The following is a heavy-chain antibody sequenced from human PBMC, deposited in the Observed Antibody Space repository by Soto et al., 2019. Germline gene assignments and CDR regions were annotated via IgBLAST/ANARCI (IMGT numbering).Heavy chain of an antibody. Sequence: SETLSLTRTFSGGSISSGGYYWSWIRQHPGRGLEWIGYIYNSKSTYYNPSLKSRVTISSDTSKNQFSLKLSSVTAADTAVYYCARGDMDVWGQGTTVTVSS. J-gene: IGHJ6*02. CDR3: ARGDMDV. CDR2: IYNSKST. V-gene: IGHV4-31*03. CDR1: GGSISSGGYY.